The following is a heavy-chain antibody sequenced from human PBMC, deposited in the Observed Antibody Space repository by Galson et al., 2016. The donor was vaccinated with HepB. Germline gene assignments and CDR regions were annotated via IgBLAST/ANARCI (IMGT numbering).Heavy chain of an antibody. CDR1: GFTFSSHA. J-gene: IGHJ4*02. Sequence: SLRLSCAASGFTFSSHAMHWVRQAPGKGLEWVAVISYDGRLKYYADSVKGRFTISRDNSKNTLYLQMDSLRDEDTAIYYCARLDDRNNWAYFDKWGQGTLVTVTS. D-gene: IGHD1-20*01. CDR2: ISYDGRLK. CDR3: ARLDDRNNWAYFDK. V-gene: IGHV3-30*04.